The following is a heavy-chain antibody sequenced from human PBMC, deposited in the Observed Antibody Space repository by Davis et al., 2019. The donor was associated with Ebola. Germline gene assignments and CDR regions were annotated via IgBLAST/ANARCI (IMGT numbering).Heavy chain of an antibody. V-gene: IGHV4-31*03. D-gene: IGHD3-3*01. Sequence: PSETLSLTCTVSGGSISSGGYYWSWIRQHPGKGLEWIGYIYYSGSTYYNPSLKSRVTISVDTSKNQFSLKLSSVTAADTAVYYCARAGDFWSDKVRFDYWGQGTLVTVSS. J-gene: IGHJ4*02. CDR3: ARAGDFWSDKVRFDY. CDR2: IYYSGST. CDR1: GGSISSGGYY.